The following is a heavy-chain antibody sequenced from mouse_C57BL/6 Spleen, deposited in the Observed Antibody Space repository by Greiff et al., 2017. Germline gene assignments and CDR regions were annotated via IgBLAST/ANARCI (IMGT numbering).Heavy chain of an antibody. CDR1: GYTFTSYW. J-gene: IGHJ4*01. CDR2: IYPGSGST. Sequence: VQLQQPGAELVKPGASVKMSCKASGYTFTSYWITWVKQRPGQGLEWIGDIYPGSGSTNYNEKFKSKATLTVDTSSSTAYMQLSSLTSEDSAVYYCARARADYYGSSGYAMDYWGQGTSVTVSA. V-gene: IGHV1-55*01. CDR3: ARARADYYGSSGYAMDY. D-gene: IGHD1-1*01.